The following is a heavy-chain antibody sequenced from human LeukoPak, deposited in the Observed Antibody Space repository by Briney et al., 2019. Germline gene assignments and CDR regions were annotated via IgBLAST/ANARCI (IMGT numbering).Heavy chain of an antibody. J-gene: IGHJ6*03. CDR3: ANGNRCTSPNCLGYYYFYMDV. CDR1: GFTFSSYA. V-gene: IGHV3-23*01. CDR2: FSGSGGTT. Sequence: GGSLRLSCAASGFTFSSYAMNWVRQAPGRGLEWVSGFSGSGGTTYDAASVKGRFTISRDNSKNTLYLQMNSLRAEDTAVYYCANGNRCTSPNCLGYYYFYMDVWGKGTTVTVSS. D-gene: IGHD2-8*01.